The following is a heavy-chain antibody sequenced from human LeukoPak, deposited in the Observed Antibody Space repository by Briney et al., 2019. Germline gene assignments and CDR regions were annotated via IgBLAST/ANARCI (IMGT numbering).Heavy chain of an antibody. Sequence: SETLSLTCAVYGGSFSGYYWGWIRQPPGKGLEWIGEINHSGSTNYNPSLKSRVTISVDTSKNQFSLKLSSVTAADTAVYYCARPTYYYDSSGSIPYYFDYWGQGTLVTVSS. CDR1: GGSFSGYY. V-gene: IGHV4-34*01. CDR2: INHSGST. CDR3: ARPTYYYDSSGSIPYYFDY. J-gene: IGHJ4*02. D-gene: IGHD3-22*01.